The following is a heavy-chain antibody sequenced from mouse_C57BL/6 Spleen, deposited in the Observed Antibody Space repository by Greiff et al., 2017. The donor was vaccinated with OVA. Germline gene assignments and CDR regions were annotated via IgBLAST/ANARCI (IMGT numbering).Heavy chain of an antibody. CDR2: IHPNSGST. V-gene: IGHV1-64*01. D-gene: IGHD2-4*01. CDR1: GYTFTSYW. CDR3: ARAKNYDYDGYFGG. J-gene: IGHJ2*01. Sequence: QVQLQQPGAELVKPGASVKLSCKASGYTFTSYWMHWVKQRPGQGLEWIGMIHPNSGSTNYNEKFKSKATLTVDKSSSTAYMQLSSLTSEDSAVYYCARAKNYDYDGYFGGWGQGTTLTVSS.